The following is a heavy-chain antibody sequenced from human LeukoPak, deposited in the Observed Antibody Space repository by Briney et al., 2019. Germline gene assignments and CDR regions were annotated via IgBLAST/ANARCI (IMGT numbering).Heavy chain of an antibody. CDR3: ARAYSSGWYGSTDY. Sequence: APVKVSCKASGYTFIDYSMHWVRQARGQGLEGMGWSDPKSGGTSYAQKFQDRVAMIRDTSISTAYMELTRLRSDDTAVYYCARAYSSGWYGSTDYWGQGTLVTVSS. J-gene: IGHJ4*02. CDR1: GYTFIDYS. V-gene: IGHV1-2*02. D-gene: IGHD6-19*01. CDR2: SDPKSGGT.